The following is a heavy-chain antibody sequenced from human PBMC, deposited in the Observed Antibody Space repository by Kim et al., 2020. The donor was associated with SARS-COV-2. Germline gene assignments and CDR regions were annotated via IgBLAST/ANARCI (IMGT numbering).Heavy chain of an antibody. CDR3: ARLSQYCGGDCKIHDY. D-gene: IGHD2-21*02. CDR2: IYYSGST. Sequence: SETLSLTCTVSGGSISSSSYYWGWIRQPPGKGLEWIGSIYYSGSTYYNPSLKSRVTISVDTSKNQFSLKLSSVTAADTAVYYCARLSQYCGGDCKIHDY. J-gene: IGHJ4*01. V-gene: IGHV4-39*01. CDR1: GGSISSSSYY.